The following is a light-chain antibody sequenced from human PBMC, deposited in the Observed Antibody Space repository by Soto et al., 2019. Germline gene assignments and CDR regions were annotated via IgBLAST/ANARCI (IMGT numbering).Light chain of an antibody. Sequence: DIVMTQSPDSLVVSLGERATINCKSSQSVLFSSNNKNYLAWYQQRPGQPPKLLISWASTRESGVPDRFSGGGSGTDFTLTISSLQPEDVAICYCQQYYSTPLTFGQGTKVEIK. J-gene: IGKJ1*01. V-gene: IGKV4-1*01. CDR1: QSVLFSSNNKNY. CDR3: QQYYSTPLT. CDR2: WAS.